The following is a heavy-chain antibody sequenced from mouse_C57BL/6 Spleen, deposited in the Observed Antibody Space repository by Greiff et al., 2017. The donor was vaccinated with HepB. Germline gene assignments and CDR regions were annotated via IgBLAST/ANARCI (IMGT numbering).Heavy chain of an antibody. D-gene: IGHD1-1*01. Sequence: QVQLQQSGPELVKPGASVKLSCKASGYTFTSYDINWVKQRPGQGLEWIGWIYPRDGSTKYNEKFKGKATLTVDTSSSTAYMELHSLTSEDSAVYFCARSRITTVVASNFDYWGQGTTLTVSS. CDR2: IYPRDGST. J-gene: IGHJ2*01. CDR1: GYTFTSYD. V-gene: IGHV1-85*01. CDR3: ARSRITTVVASNFDY.